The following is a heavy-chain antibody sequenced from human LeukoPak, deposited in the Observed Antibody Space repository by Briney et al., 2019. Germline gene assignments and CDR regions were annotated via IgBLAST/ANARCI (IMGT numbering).Heavy chain of an antibody. V-gene: IGHV1-46*01. CDR2: LNPSGGST. CDR1: GYTLTTYY. D-gene: IGHD6-13*01. Sequence: ASVKVSCKESGYTLTTYYMHWVRQAPGQGLEWMGILNPSGGSTTYAQKFQGRVTMTRDTSTSTVYMELSSLRSEDTAVHYCARDGSTWQFDYWGQGTLVTVSS. CDR3: ARDGSTWQFDY. J-gene: IGHJ4*02.